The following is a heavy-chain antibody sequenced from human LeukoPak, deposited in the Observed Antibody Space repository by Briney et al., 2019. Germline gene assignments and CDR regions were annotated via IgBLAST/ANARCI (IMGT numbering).Heavy chain of an antibody. J-gene: IGHJ3*01. V-gene: IGHV3-33*06. CDR3: AKPRHCSTSTCASAAFDV. Sequence: PGGSLRLSCAASGFTFSTSAIHWVRQAPGKGPEWVAATWFDGSEKYNEDVLKGRFTISRDNSQSTVYLQMNSLSAEDTAVYYCAKPRHCSTSTCASAAFDVWGQGTMVTVSS. CDR2: TWFDGSEK. CDR1: GFTFSTSA. D-gene: IGHD2-2*01.